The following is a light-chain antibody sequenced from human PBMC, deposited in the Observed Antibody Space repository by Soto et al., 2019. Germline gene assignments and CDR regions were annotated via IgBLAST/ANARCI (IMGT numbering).Light chain of an antibody. V-gene: IGKV3-15*01. J-gene: IGKJ1*01. CDR1: QSVSSN. Sequence: EIVMTQSPATLSVSPGERATLSCRASQSVSSNLAWYQQKPGQAPRLLIYGASTRATGNPARFSGSESGTEFTLTISSLQSEDLAVYYCQQYNNLPTFGQGTKVEIK. CDR3: QQYNNLPT. CDR2: GAS.